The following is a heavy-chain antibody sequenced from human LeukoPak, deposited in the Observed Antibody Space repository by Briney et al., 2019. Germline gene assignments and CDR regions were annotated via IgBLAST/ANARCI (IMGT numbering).Heavy chain of an antibody. V-gene: IGHV1-69*13. D-gene: IGHD4-17*01. CDR3: ARGRFTVTNWFDP. J-gene: IGHJ5*02. Sequence: RASVKVSCKASGGTFTNYAIIWVRQAPGQGLEWMGGIIPVFNTANYAQRFQGRVTFTADESTSTAYMGLSNLRSEDTAVYFCARGRFTVTNWFDPWGQGTLVTVSS. CDR2: IIPVFNTA. CDR1: GGTFTNYA.